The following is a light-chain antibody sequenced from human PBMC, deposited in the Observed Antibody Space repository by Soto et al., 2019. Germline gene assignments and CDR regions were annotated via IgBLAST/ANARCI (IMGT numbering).Light chain of an antibody. J-gene: IGLJ2*01. V-gene: IGLV1-40*01. CDR2: GNS. CDR3: HSYDNSRSVL. CDR1: SSNIGTGYD. Sequence: QPVLTQPPSVSGAPGQRVTISCTGSSSNIGTGYDVHWYQQLPGTAPKLLIYGNSNRPSGVPDRFSGSKSGTSASLAITGIQAEDEADYYCHSYDNSRSVLFGGGTKRTVL.